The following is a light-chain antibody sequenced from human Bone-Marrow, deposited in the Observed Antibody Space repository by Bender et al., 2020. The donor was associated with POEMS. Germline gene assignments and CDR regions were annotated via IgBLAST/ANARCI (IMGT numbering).Light chain of an antibody. J-gene: IGLJ3*02. Sequence: QSVLTQPPSASGTPGQRVTISCSGGSSNIGAHAVNWYQHLPGTAPKLLIYRDNQRPSGVPDRFSGSKSGTSAALAISGLRSEDEADYYCATWDDSLRGRVFGGGSNLAVL. CDR3: ATWDDSLRGRV. CDR2: RDN. V-gene: IGLV1-47*01. CDR1: SSNIGAHA.